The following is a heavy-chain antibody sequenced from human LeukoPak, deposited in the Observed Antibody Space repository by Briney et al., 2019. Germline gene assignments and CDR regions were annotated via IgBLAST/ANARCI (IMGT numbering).Heavy chain of an antibody. D-gene: IGHD3-22*01. CDR3: ARDHGITMIVNGDP. V-gene: IGHV1-2*02. J-gene: IGHJ5*02. CDR1: GYTFTDYY. Sequence: ASVKVSCKASGYTFTDYYIHWVRQAPGQGLEWMGWINPNSGGTNYAQKFQGRVTMTRDTSISTAYLELSNLRSDDPAVYYCARDHGITMIVNGDPWGQGTLVTVSS. CDR2: INPNSGGT.